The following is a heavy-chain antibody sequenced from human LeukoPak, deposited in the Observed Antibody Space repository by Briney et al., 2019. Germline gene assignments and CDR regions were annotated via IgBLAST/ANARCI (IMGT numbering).Heavy chain of an antibody. CDR2: ISSSSSYT. CDR3: ARDREGSGTYLDY. V-gene: IGHV3-21*01. Sequence: PGGSLRLSCAASGFTFSSYTMTWVRQAPGKGLEWVSSISSSSSYTYYADSVKGRFTISRDNAKNSLYLQMNSLRAEDTAVYYCARDREGSGTYLDYWGQGTLVTVSS. CDR1: GFTFSSYT. D-gene: IGHD1-26*01. J-gene: IGHJ4*02.